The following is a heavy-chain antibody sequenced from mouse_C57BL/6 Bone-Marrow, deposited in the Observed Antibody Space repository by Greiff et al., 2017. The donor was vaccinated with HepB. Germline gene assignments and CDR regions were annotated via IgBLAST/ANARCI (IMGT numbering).Heavy chain of an antibody. CDR1: GYTFTSYG. J-gene: IGHJ2*01. Sequence: LQESGAELARPGASVKLSCKASGYTFTSYGISWVKQRTGQGLEWIGEIYPRSGNTYYNEKFKGKATLTADKSSSTAYMELRSLTSEDSAVYFCARMGREYYFDYWGQGTTLTVSS. D-gene: IGHD4-1*01. V-gene: IGHV1-81*01. CDR3: ARMGREYYFDY. CDR2: IYPRSGNT.